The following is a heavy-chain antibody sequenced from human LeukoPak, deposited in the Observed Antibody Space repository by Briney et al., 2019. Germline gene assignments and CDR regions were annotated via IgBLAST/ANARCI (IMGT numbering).Heavy chain of an antibody. Sequence: GGSLRLSCAASGFTFSSYTMNWVRQAPGKGLEWVSSISSSGDFIYSADSLKGRFTTSRDNAKNSLYLEMNSLRAEDTAMYYCARDQNSGYWGIAHWGQGTLVTVSS. CDR3: ARDQNSGYWGIAH. V-gene: IGHV3-21*01. D-gene: IGHD3-22*01. CDR1: GFTFSSYT. CDR2: ISSSGDFI. J-gene: IGHJ5*02.